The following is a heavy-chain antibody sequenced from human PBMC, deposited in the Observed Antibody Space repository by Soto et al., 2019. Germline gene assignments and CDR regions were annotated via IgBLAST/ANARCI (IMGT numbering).Heavy chain of an antibody. D-gene: IGHD2-2*01. V-gene: IGHV3-30*18. CDR2: ISYDGSNK. CDR3: AKAFLSARYCSSTSCYHIDY. CDR1: GFTFSSYG. Sequence: PGGSLRLSCAASGFTFSSYGMHWVRQAPGKGLEWVAVISYDGSNKYYADSVKGRFTNSRDNSKNTLYLQMNSLRAEDTAVYYCAKAFLSARYCSSTSCYHIDYWGQGTLVTVSS. J-gene: IGHJ4*02.